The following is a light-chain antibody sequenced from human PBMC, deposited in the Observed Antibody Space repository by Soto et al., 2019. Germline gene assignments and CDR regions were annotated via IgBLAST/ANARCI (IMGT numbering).Light chain of an antibody. CDR1: QSISTY. Sequence: DIQMTQSPSSLSASVGDRVTITCRASQSISTYLNWYLQKPGKAPKLLISAASSLQSGVPSRFSGSGSGTHFTLTINSLQPEDFATYYCQQSYSTQYTFGQGTKVDIK. CDR3: QQSYSTQYT. J-gene: IGKJ2*01. CDR2: AAS. V-gene: IGKV1-39*01.